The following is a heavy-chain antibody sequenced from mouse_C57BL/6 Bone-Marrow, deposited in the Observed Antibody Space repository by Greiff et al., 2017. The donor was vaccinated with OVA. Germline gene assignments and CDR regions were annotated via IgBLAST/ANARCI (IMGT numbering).Heavy chain of an antibody. Sequence: DVMLVESGPGLAKPSQTLSLTCSVTGYSITSDYWNWIRKFPGNKLEYMGYISYSGSTYYNPSLKSRISITRDTSKNQYYLQLNSVTTEDTATYYCASTDYYGSSLFAYWGQGTLVTVSA. CDR3: ASTDYYGSSLFAY. CDR1: GYSITSDY. V-gene: IGHV3-8*01. CDR2: ISYSGST. D-gene: IGHD1-1*01. J-gene: IGHJ3*01.